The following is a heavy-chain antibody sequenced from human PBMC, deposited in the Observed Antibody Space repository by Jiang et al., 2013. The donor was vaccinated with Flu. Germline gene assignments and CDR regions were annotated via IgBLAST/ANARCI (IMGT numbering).Heavy chain of an antibody. D-gene: IGHD2-21*02. V-gene: IGHV4-59*08. CDR2: IYYRGST. CDR1: GGSISSYY. J-gene: IGHJ4*02. Sequence: GSGLVKPSETLSLTCTVSGGSISSYYWSWIRQPPGKGLECIGYIYYRGSTHYNPSLKSRVTISVDSSKNQFSLKLSSVTAADTAVYYCARLLSNTVVTQPYYFDYWGQGTLVTV. CDR3: ARLLSNTVVTQPYYFDY.